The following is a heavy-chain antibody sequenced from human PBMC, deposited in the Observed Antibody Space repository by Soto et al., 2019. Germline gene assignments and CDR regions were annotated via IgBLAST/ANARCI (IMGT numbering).Heavy chain of an antibody. CDR3: ARSGPLWFGELSHFDY. V-gene: IGHV4-39*01. Sequence: SETLSLTCTVSGGSISSGSYYWGWIRQAPGKGLEWIGSIHYSGSTYYKTSLRSRVTISVDTSKNQFSLKVASMTAADTAVYYCARSGPLWFGELSHFDYRGKGTLVTVSS. D-gene: IGHD3-10*01. CDR1: GGSISSGSYY. CDR2: IHYSGST. J-gene: IGHJ4*02.